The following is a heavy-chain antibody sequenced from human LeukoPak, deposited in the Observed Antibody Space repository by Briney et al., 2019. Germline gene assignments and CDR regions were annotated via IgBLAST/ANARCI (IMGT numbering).Heavy chain of an antibody. CDR2: IYHSGST. Sequence: PSETLSLTCTVSGYSISSGYYWGWIRQPPGQGLEWIGSIYHSGSTYYNPSLKSRVTISVDTSKNQFSLKLSSVTAADTAVYYCARGGSGWYHYYYMDVWGKGTTVTVSS. J-gene: IGHJ6*03. V-gene: IGHV4-38-2*02. CDR3: ARGGSGWYHYYYMDV. CDR1: GYSISSGYY. D-gene: IGHD6-19*01.